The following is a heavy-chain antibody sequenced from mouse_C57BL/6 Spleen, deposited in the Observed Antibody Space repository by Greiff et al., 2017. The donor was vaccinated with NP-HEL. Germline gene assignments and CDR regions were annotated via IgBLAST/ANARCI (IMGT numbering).Heavy chain of an antibody. J-gene: IGHJ4*01. D-gene: IGHD2-4*01. Sequence: VQLKESVAELVRPGASVKLSCTASGFNIKNTYMHWVKQRPEQGLEWIGRIDPANGNTKYAQKFQGKATITADTSSNTAYLQLSSLTSEDTAIYYCARDDYDEGSAMDYWGQGTSVTVSS. CDR2: IDPANGNT. V-gene: IGHV14-3*01. CDR1: GFNIKNTY. CDR3: ARDDYDEGSAMDY.